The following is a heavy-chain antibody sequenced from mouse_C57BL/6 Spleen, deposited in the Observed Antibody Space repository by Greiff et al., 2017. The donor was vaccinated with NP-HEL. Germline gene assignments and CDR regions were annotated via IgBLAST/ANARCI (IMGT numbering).Heavy chain of an antibody. V-gene: IGHV1-55*01. Sequence: QVQLKQPGAELVKPGASVKMSCKASGYTFTSYWITWVKQRPGQGLEWIGDIYPGSGSTNYNEKFKSKATLTVDTSSSTAYMQLSSLTSEDSAVYYCARGGITTVGFAYWGQGTLVTVSA. D-gene: IGHD1-1*01. J-gene: IGHJ3*01. CDR2: IYPGSGST. CDR1: GYTFTSYW. CDR3: ARGGITTVGFAY.